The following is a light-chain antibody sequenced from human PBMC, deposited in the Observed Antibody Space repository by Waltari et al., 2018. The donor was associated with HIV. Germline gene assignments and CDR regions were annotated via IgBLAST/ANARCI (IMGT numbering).Light chain of an antibody. CDR1: NIGGER. CDR3: QVWDISSDHVV. Sequence: SYVLTQPPSVSVAPGQTARITCGGNNIGGERVHWYQQKPGQAPVLVVYDDSDRPSGIPERFSGSNAGNTATLTISRVEAGDEADYYCQVWDISSDHVVFGGGTILTVL. V-gene: IGLV3-21*02. J-gene: IGLJ2*01. CDR2: DDS.